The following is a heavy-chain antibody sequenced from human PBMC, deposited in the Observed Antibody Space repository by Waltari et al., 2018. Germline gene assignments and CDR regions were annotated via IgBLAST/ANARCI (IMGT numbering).Heavy chain of an antibody. D-gene: IGHD2-2*01. CDR3: AKDPIVVVPAAPYYFDY. J-gene: IGHJ4*02. CDR2: ISGSGGST. Sequence: VRQAPGKGLEWVSAISGSGGSTYYADSVKGRFTISRDNSKNTLYLQMNSLRAEDTAVYYCAKDPIVVVPAAPYYFDYWGQGTLVTVSS. V-gene: IGHV3-23*01.